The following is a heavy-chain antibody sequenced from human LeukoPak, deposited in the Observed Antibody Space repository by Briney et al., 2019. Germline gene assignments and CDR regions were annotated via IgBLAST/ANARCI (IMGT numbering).Heavy chain of an antibody. D-gene: IGHD3-3*01. V-gene: IGHV4-61*02. CDR3: AREVITIFGVVTHYNWFDP. CDR2: IYTSGST. CDR1: GGSISRGSYY. Sequence: SQTLSLTCTAPGGSISRGSYYGSWIRQPAGKGLEWIGRIYTSGSTNYNPSLKSRVTISVDTSKNQFSLKLSSVTAADTAVYYCAREVITIFGVVTHYNWFDPWGQGTLVTVSS. J-gene: IGHJ5*02.